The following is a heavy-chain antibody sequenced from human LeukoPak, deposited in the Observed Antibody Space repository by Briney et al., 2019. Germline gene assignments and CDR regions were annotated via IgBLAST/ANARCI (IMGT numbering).Heavy chain of an antibody. Sequence: GASVKVSCKASGYTFTSYDINWVRQATGQGLEWMGWMNPNSGNTGYAQKFQGRVTMTRNTSISTAYMELSSLRSEDTAVYYCVSMVRGVITYNWFDPWGQGTLVTVSS. D-gene: IGHD3-10*01. CDR3: VSMVRGVITYNWFDP. J-gene: IGHJ5*02. CDR2: MNPNSGNT. V-gene: IGHV1-8*01. CDR1: GYTFTSYD.